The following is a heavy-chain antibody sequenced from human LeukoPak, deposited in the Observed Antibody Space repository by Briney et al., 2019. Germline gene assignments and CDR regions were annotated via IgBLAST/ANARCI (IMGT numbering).Heavy chain of an antibody. CDR2: IYYSGST. D-gene: IGHD5/OR15-5a*01. V-gene: IGHV4-59*07. CDR3: ARGVDTRVYAFDM. J-gene: IGHJ3*02. Sequence: PSDTLSLTCTVSGGSISSYYWSCIRQPPRRGLEWIGYIYYSGSTNYNPLLKRRVTISVDTFKNQFSMKLSSVTAADTALYYCARGVDTRVYAFDMWGQGTMVTVSS. CDR1: GGSISSYY.